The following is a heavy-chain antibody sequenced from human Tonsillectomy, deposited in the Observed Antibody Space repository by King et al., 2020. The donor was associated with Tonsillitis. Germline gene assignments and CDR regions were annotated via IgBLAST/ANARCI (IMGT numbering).Heavy chain of an antibody. CDR2: IYPGASVT. Sequence: VQLVQSGAEVKKPGESLKISCKGSGYTFTSYWIGWLRQMPGKSLEWMGIIYPGASVTRYRPSFQGQVTISADKSITTAYLQWSSLKASDTAMYYCASRPDGFDIWGQGTMVTVSS. CDR1: GYTFTSYW. CDR3: ASRPDGFDI. J-gene: IGHJ3*02. V-gene: IGHV5-51*01.